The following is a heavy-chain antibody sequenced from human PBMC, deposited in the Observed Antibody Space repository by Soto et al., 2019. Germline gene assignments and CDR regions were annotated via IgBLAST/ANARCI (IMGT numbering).Heavy chain of an antibody. Sequence: EVQLVESGGGLVQPGGSLRLSCAGSGFTFSSDWMHWVRQDPGKGLVWVSRLNKDGTIANYADAVKGRFTISRDNAKNTLFLQMNSLTAEDTGLYYCARGLFGWYGFDYWGQGTVVTVSS. CDR2: LNKDGTIA. J-gene: IGHJ4*02. CDR1: GFTFSSDW. CDR3: ARGLFGWYGFDY. V-gene: IGHV3-74*01. D-gene: IGHD6-19*01.